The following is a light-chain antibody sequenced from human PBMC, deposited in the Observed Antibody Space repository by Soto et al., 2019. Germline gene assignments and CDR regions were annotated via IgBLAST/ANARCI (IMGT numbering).Light chain of an antibody. CDR1: QTISSW. CDR2: KAS. V-gene: IGKV1-5*03. J-gene: IGKJ1*01. CDR3: QHYKSYSEA. Sequence: DIQMTKSPSTLSGSVGDRVTITCRASQTISSWLAWYQQKPGQAPKLLIYKASTLKSGVPSRFSGSGSGTEFTLTISSLQPDDFATYYCQHYKSYSEAFGQGTKVELK.